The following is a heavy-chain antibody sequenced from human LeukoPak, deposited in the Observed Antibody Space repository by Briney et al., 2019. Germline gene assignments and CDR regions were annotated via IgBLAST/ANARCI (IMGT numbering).Heavy chain of an antibody. Sequence: GGSLRLSCAASGFTFSNYWMHWVRQIPGKGLVWVPRISSDGTNTHYADSVKGRFTISRDNAENTLYLQMTSLRAEDTAVYYCARDPGHSNYINDYWGQGTLVTVSS. CDR3: ARDPGHSNYINDY. CDR1: GFTFSNYW. D-gene: IGHD4-11*01. CDR2: ISSDGTNT. J-gene: IGHJ4*02. V-gene: IGHV3-74*01.